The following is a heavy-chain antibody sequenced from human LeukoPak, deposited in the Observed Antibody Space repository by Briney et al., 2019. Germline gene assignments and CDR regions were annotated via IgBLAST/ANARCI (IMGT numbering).Heavy chain of an antibody. D-gene: IGHD3-16*02. Sequence: SETLSLTCTVSGGSISSSSYYWGWIRQPPGKGLEWIGSIYYSGSTYYNPSLKSRVTISVDTSKNQFSLKLSSVTAADTAVYYCARFLYYDYVWGSYRQDNWGQGTLVTVSS. CDR3: ARFLYYDYVWGSYRQDN. CDR1: GGSISSSSYY. V-gene: IGHV4-39*07. CDR2: IYYSGST. J-gene: IGHJ4*02.